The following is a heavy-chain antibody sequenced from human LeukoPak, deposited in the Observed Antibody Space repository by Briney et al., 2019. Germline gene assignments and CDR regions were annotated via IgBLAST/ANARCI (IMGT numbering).Heavy chain of an antibody. CDR3: ARDNQLSQGYYYYYYMDV. D-gene: IGHD2-2*01. V-gene: IGHV3-7*01. CDR2: IKQDGSGK. J-gene: IGHJ6*03. CDR1: GFTFSSYW. Sequence: GGSLRLSCAASGFTFSSYWMSWVRQAPGKGLEWVANIKQDGSGKYYVDSVKGRFTISRDNAKNSLYLQMNSLRAEDTAVYYCARDNQLSQGYYYYYYMDVWGKGTTVTVSS.